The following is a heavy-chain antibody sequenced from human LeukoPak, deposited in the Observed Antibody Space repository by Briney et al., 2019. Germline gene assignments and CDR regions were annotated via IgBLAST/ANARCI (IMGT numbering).Heavy chain of an antibody. CDR3: ARTVTTEDYYYYGMDV. CDR1: GYSFTSYW. V-gene: IGHV5-51*01. Sequence: GESLKISCKGSGYSFTSYWIGWVRQMPGKGLEWMGIIYPGDSDTRYSPSFQGQVTISADKSISTAYLQWSSLKASDTAMYYCARTVTTEDYYYYGMDVWGQGTTVTVSS. J-gene: IGHJ6*02. D-gene: IGHD4-17*01. CDR2: IYPGDSDT.